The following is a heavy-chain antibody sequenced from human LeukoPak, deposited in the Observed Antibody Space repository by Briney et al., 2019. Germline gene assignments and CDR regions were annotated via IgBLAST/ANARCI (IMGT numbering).Heavy chain of an antibody. CDR1: GFTFSSYA. CDR3: AKKGAWGRYFDWLLSIDFDY. V-gene: IGHV3-23*01. D-gene: IGHD3-9*01. CDR2: ISGSGGST. J-gene: IGHJ4*02. Sequence: PGGFLRLSCAASGFTFSSYAMSWVRQAPGKGLEWVSAISGSGGSTYYADSVKGRFTISRDNSKNTLYLQMNSLRAEDTAVYYCAKKGAWGRYFDWLLSIDFDYWGQGTLVTVSS.